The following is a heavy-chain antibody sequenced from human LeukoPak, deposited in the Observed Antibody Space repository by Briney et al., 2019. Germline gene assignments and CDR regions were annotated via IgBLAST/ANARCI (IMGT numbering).Heavy chain of an antibody. Sequence: PGGPLRLSCAASGFTFSSYSMNWVRQAPGKGLEWVSSISSSSSYIYYADSVKGRFTISRDNAKNSLYLQMKSLRAEDTAVYYCAREGRRMVATADYWGQGTLVTVSS. J-gene: IGHJ4*02. CDR1: GFTFSSYS. V-gene: IGHV3-21*01. CDR3: AREGRRMVATADY. D-gene: IGHD5-18*01. CDR2: ISSSSSYI.